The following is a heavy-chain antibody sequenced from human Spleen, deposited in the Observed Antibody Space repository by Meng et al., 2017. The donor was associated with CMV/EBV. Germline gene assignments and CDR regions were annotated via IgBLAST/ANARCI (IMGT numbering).Heavy chain of an antibody. CDR1: GFTVSTNY. V-gene: IGHV3-53*01. Sequence: LRLSCAAYGFTVSTNYMTWVRQAPGKGLEWVSVIYVGGNTYYADSVKGRFTISRDNSKNTLFLQMNSLGAEDTAIYYCARDLGYTTWGQGTLVTVSS. D-gene: IGHD5-24*01. J-gene: IGHJ5*02. CDR3: ARDLGYTT. CDR2: IYVGGNT.